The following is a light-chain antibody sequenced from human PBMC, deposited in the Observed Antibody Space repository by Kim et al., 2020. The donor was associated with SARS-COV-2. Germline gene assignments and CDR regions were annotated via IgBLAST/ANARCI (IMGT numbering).Light chain of an antibody. V-gene: IGKV3-15*01. CDR2: DAS. Sequence: SPGEGVTLSCKASQTINTKLAWYQHRPGQAPRLLIYDASTRATGIPARFSGSGSGTEFTLSISSLQSEDFATYYCQHYYKWAPWTFGQGTKVDIK. CDR1: QTINTK. J-gene: IGKJ1*01. CDR3: QHYYKWAPWT.